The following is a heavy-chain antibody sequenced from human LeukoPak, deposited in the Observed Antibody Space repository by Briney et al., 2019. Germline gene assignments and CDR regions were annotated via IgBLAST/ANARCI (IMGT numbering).Heavy chain of an antibody. J-gene: IGHJ5*02. CDR3: ARNTSVAVTGGRPKWFDP. V-gene: IGHV4-39*01. CDR1: GGSIGTSNYY. CDR2: FYNYGGP. Sequence: KSSETLSLTCSVSGGSIGTSNYYWGWIRQPPGKGLEWIGSFYNYGGPYYNPSLKSRVTMSVDTSKNEFSLKLTSVTAADTAVYYCARNTSVAVTGGRPKWFDPWGQGTLVTVSS. D-gene: IGHD6-19*01.